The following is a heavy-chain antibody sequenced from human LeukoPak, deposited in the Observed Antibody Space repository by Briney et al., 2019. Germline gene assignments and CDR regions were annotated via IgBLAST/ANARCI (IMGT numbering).Heavy chain of an antibody. D-gene: IGHD2-2*01. V-gene: IGHV1-18*04. CDR1: GYTFTSYG. Sequence: ASVKVSCKASGYTFTSYGISWVRQAPGQGLEWMGWISAYNGNTNYAQKLQGRVTMTTDTSTSTAYMELRSLRSDDTAVYYCARDASPYCSSTSCRDDAFDIWGQGTMVTVSS. CDR2: ISAYNGNT. J-gene: IGHJ3*02. CDR3: ARDASPYCSSTSCRDDAFDI.